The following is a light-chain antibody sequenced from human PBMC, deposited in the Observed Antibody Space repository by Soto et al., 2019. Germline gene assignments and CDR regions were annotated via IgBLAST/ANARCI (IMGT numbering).Light chain of an antibody. J-gene: IGKJ2*01. CDR1: QSVSSYY. V-gene: IGKV3-20*01. Sequence: EIVWTQSPGTLSLSPGERATLSCRASQSVSSYYLAWYQQKPGQAPRLLIYAASSRATGIPDRFSGSGSGTDVTLTISRLEPEDFAVYYCQQYGISPTFGQGTKLEIK. CDR2: AAS. CDR3: QQYGISPT.